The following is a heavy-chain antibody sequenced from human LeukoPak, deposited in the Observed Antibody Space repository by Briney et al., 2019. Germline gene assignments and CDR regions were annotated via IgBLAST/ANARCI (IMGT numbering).Heavy chain of an antibody. J-gene: IGHJ4*02. Sequence: ASVKVSCKASGYTFTGYYMHWVRQAPGQGLEWMGWINPNSGGTNYAQKFQGRATMTRDTSISTAYMELSRLRSDDTAVYYCARDRGPYCSSTSCYLLWGQGTLVTVSS. CDR2: INPNSGGT. CDR3: ARDRGPYCSSTSCYLL. V-gene: IGHV1-2*02. D-gene: IGHD2-2*01. CDR1: GYTFTGYY.